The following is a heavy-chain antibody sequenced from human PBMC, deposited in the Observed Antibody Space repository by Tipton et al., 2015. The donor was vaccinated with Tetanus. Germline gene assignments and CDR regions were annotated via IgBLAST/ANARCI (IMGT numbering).Heavy chain of an antibody. Sequence: GSLRLSCAASGFTFSNYAMTWVRQTPGKGLEWIGEIYHSGTTNYNPSLKSRVTISVDTSKNQFSLRLRSVTAADTGVYYCARAQRWLPYYYAMDVWGQGTTVTVSS. CDR1: GFTFSNYAM. J-gene: IGHJ6*02. CDR2: IYHSGTT. D-gene: IGHD3-22*01. V-gene: IGHV4-4*02. CDR3: ARAQRWLPYYYAMDV.